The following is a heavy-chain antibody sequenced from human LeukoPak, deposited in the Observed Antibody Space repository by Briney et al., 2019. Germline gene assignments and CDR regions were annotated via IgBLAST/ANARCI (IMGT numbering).Heavy chain of an antibody. CDR1: GGSISSSNW. V-gene: IGHV4-4*02. CDR2: LYHSGST. CDR3: ARDNRYCNGGYCSNWFDP. J-gene: IGHJ5*02. D-gene: IGHD2-15*01. Sequence: SETLSLTCAVSGGSISSSNWWCWVRPPPGKRLEWVGDLYHSGSTNYSPSLKSRVTISVDKSKNPFSLKLSSVTAADTAVYYCARDNRYCNGGYCSNWFDPWGQGTLVTVSS.